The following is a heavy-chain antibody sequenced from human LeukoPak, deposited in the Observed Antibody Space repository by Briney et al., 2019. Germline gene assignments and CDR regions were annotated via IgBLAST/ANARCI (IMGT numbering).Heavy chain of an antibody. D-gene: IGHD3-10*01. V-gene: IGHV4-34*01. J-gene: IGHJ4*02. CDR1: GGSFSGYY. CDR3: ARGGSYGSGSYYIFDY. Sequence: SETLSLTCAVYGGSFSGYYWSWIRQPPGEGLEWIGEINHSGSTNYNPSPKSRVTISVDTSKNQFSLKLSSVTAADTAVYYCARGGSYGSGSYYIFDYWGQGTLVTVSS. CDR2: INHSGST.